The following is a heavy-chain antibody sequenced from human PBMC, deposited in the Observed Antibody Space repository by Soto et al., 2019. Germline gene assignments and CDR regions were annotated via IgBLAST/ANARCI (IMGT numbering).Heavy chain of an antibody. CDR2: IKSKTDGGTT. Sequence: GGSLRLSCAASGFTFSNAWMNWVRQAPGKGLEWVGRIKSKTDGGTTDYAAPVKGRFTISRDDSKNTLYLQMNSLKTEDTAVYYCTTIFPPLAAVGESKYYFDYWGQGTLVTVSS. CDR3: TTIFPPLAAVGESKYYFDY. J-gene: IGHJ4*02. D-gene: IGHD1-26*01. V-gene: IGHV3-15*07. CDR1: GFTFSNAW.